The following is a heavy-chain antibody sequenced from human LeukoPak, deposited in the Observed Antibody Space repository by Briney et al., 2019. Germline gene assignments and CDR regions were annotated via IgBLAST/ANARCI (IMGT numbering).Heavy chain of an antibody. Sequence: GGSLRLSCAASGFTFSSYWMHWVRQAPGKGLVWVSRINSDGSSTSYADSVKGRFTISRDNAKNTLYLQMNSLRAEDTAVYYCAREIVEMAPEAAFDIRGQGTMVTVSS. CDR3: AREIVEMAPEAAFDI. D-gene: IGHD5-24*01. J-gene: IGHJ3*02. V-gene: IGHV3-74*01. CDR2: INSDGSST. CDR1: GFTFSSYW.